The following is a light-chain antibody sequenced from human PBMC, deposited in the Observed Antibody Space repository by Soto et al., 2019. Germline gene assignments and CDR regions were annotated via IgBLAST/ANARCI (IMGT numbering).Light chain of an antibody. CDR1: SSNIGSNY. J-gene: IGLJ2*01. Sequence: QSVLTQSPSASGTPGQRVTLSCSGGSSNIGSNYVYWYQQLPGTAPKLLIYRNNQRPSGVPDRFSGSKSDTSGSLAISGLRSEDEADYYCAAWDYSLSGVVFGGGTKLTVL. CDR3: AAWDYSLSGVV. V-gene: IGLV1-47*01. CDR2: RNN.